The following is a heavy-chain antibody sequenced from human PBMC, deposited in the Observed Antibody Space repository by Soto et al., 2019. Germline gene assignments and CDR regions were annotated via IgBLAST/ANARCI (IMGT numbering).Heavy chain of an antibody. D-gene: IGHD3-10*01. V-gene: IGHV4-30-4*01. J-gene: IGHJ6*02. Sequence: SETLSLTCTVSGGSISSGDYYWSWIRQPPGKGLEWIGYIYYSGSTYYNPSPKSRVTISVDTSKNQFSLKLSSVTAADTAVYYCARVGGSSGSYSVDGMDVWGQGTTVTVSS. CDR3: ARVGGSSGSYSVDGMDV. CDR1: GGSISSGDYY. CDR2: IYYSGST.